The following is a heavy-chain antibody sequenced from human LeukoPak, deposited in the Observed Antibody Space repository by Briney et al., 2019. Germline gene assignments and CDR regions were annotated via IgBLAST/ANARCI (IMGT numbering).Heavy chain of an antibody. Sequence: SETLSLTCTVSGDSISGYYWSWIRQPPGKGLEWIGYIYYSGSTNYNPSLKSRVTISVDTSKNQFSLKLSSVTAADTAVYYCARLGYCSGGSCYSYYYYGMDVWGQGTTVTVSS. J-gene: IGHJ6*02. CDR1: GDSISGYY. CDR3: ARLGYCSGGSCYSYYYYGMDV. CDR2: IYYSGST. D-gene: IGHD2-15*01. V-gene: IGHV4-59*08.